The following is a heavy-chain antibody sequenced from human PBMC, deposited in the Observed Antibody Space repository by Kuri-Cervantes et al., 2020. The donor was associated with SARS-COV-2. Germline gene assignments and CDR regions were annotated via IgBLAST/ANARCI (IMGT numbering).Heavy chain of an antibody. J-gene: IGHJ5*02. CDR1: GFTFTSSA. D-gene: IGHD6-13*01. V-gene: IGHV1-58*01. CDR3: ARGGSSSWDNWFDP. CDR2: IVVGSGNT. Sequence: SVKVSCKASGFTFTSSAVQWVRQARGQRLEWIGWIVVGSGNTNYAQKFQERVTITRDMSTSTAYMELSSLRSEDTAVYYCARGGSSSWDNWFDPWGQGTLVTVSS.